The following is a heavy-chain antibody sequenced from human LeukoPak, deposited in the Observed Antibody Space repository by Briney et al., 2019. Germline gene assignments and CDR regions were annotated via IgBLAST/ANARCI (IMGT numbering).Heavy chain of an antibody. CDR1: GFRFSDYY. Sequence: GGSLRLSCAASGFRFSDYYMTWIRQAPGKGPEWVAYISSPGTTLYYVDSVKGRFTISRDNAKNSMYLQMNSLRAEDTAVYYCARAGGSGSYYFDYWGQGTLVTVSS. CDR2: ISSPGTTL. J-gene: IGHJ4*02. CDR3: ARAGGSGSYYFDY. D-gene: IGHD1-26*01. V-gene: IGHV3-11*01.